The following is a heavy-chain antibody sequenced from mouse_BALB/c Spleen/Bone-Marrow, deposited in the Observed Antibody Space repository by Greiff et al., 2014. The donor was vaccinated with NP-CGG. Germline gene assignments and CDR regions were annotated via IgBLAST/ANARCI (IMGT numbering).Heavy chain of an antibody. D-gene: IGHD2-3*01. CDR3: ARPLYDGYYVAY. Sequence: DVKLVESGGGLVQPGGSLKLSCATSGFTFSDYYMYWVRQTPEKRLEWVAYISNGSGSTYYPDTVKGRFTISRDNAKNTLYLQMSRLKSEDTAMYYCARPLYDGYYVAYWGQGTLVTVSA. CDR2: ISNGSGST. V-gene: IGHV5-12*02. CDR1: GFTFSDYY. J-gene: IGHJ3*01.